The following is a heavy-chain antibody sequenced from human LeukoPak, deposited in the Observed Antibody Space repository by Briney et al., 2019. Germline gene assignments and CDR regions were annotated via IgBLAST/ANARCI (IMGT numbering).Heavy chain of an antibody. D-gene: IGHD3-22*01. J-gene: IGHJ3*01. CDR2: ISTSSSYI. Sequence: GGSRRLSCAASGFTFSGSAIHWVRQASGKGLEWVSSISTSSSYIYYADSVKGRFTISRDNAKNSLYLQMNILRVEDTAVYYCARDWTLHYFDSSDSGGGQGTMVTVSS. CDR3: ARDWTLHYFDSSDSG. V-gene: IGHV3-21*01. CDR1: GFTFSGSA.